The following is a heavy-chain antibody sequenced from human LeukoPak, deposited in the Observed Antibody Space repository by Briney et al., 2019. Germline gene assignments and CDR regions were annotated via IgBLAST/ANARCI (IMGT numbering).Heavy chain of an antibody. J-gene: IGHJ3*02. D-gene: IGHD2-21*01. CDR3: ARGRGMVITGDASDI. CDR2: LSAGGGST. CDR1: GFTLSSYA. Sequence: GGSLRLSCAASGFTLSSYALSWVRQAPGKGLDWVSALSAGGGSTYYADSVKGRFTISRENSKNMMYLQMNSLRAEDTAVYYCARGRGMVITGDASDIWGQGTMVTVSS. V-gene: IGHV3-23*01.